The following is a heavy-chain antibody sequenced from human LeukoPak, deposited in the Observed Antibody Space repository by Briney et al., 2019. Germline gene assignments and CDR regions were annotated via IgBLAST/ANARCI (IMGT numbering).Heavy chain of an antibody. J-gene: IGHJ4*02. CDR3: ASSNNDFWSGYYGNFDY. CDR1: GFTFSSYW. V-gene: IGHV3-7*01. D-gene: IGHD3-3*01. CDR2: IKQDGSEK. Sequence: GGSLRLSXAASGFTFSSYWMSWVRQSPGKGPEWVANIKQDGSEKYYVDSVKGRFTISRDNAKNSLYLQMNSLRAEDTAVYYCASSNNDFWSGYYGNFDYWGQGTLVTVSS.